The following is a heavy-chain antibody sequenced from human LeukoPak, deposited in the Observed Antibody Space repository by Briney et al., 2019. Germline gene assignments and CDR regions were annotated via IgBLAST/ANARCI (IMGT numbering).Heavy chain of an antibody. Sequence: SETLSLTCAVYGGSFSGYYWSWIRQPPGKGLEWIGEINHSGSTNYNPSLKSRVTISVDTSKNQFSLKLSSVTAADTAVYYCARGRRLRFLEWLSYFAYWGQGTLVTVSS. CDR2: INHSGST. J-gene: IGHJ4*02. CDR1: GGSFSGYY. D-gene: IGHD3-3*01. V-gene: IGHV4-34*01. CDR3: ARGRRLRFLEWLSYFAY.